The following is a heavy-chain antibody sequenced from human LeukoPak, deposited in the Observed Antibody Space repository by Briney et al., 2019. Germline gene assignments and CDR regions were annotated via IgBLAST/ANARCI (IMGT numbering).Heavy chain of an antibody. Sequence: ASVKVSCKASGYTFTSYGISRVRQAPGQGLEWMGWISAYNGNTNYAQKLQGRVTMTTDTSTSTAYMELRSLRSDDTAVYYCARAPDYDFWSGYSTQNFDYWGQGTLVTVSS. CDR2: ISAYNGNT. J-gene: IGHJ4*02. CDR3: ARAPDYDFWSGYSTQNFDY. V-gene: IGHV1-18*01. CDR1: GYTFTSYG. D-gene: IGHD3-3*01.